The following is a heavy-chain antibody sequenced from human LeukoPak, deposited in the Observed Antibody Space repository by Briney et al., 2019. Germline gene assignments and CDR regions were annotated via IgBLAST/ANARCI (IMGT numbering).Heavy chain of an antibody. Sequence: GGSLRLSCSASGFTFSSHAMHWVRQAPGKGLEYVSAISGNGGSTYYADSVKGRFTISRDNSKNTLYLQMNSLKTEDTAVYYCTTALNIVPAAMVPYYYYGMDVWGQGTTVTVSS. D-gene: IGHD2-2*01. V-gene: IGHV3-64*04. CDR3: TTALNIVPAAMVPYYYYGMDV. J-gene: IGHJ6*02. CDR1: GFTFSSHA. CDR2: ISGNGGST.